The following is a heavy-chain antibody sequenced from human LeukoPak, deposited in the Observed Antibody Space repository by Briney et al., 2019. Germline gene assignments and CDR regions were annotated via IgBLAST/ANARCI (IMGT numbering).Heavy chain of an antibody. CDR2: ISISGDIT. J-gene: IGHJ4*02. CDR1: GFTFSSYA. D-gene: IGHD2-2*01. V-gene: IGHV3-23*01. CDR3: AKARSVVVAAAIDY. Sequence: PGGSLRLSCAASGFTFSSYAMSCVRQAPGKGLEWVSVISISGDITYYADSVKGRFTISRDNSKNTLYLQMNSLRAEDTAVYYCAKARSVVVAAAIDYWGQGTLVTVSS.